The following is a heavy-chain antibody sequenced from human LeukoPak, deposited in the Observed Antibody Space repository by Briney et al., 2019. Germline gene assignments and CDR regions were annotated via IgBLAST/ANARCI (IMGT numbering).Heavy chain of an antibody. V-gene: IGHV4-34*01. CDR2: INHSGST. J-gene: IGHJ4*02. CDR1: GGSFSGYY. CDR3: ARGLISVSGGATQTPDFDY. Sequence: SETLSLTCAVYGGSFSGYYWSWIRQPPGKGLEWIGEINHSGSTNYNPSLKSRVTISVDTSKNQFSLKLSSVTAADTAVYYCARGLISVSGGATQTPDFDYWGQGTLVTVSS. D-gene: IGHD1-26*01.